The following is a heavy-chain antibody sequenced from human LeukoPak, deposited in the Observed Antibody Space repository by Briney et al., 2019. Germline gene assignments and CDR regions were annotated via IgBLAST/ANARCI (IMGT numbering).Heavy chain of an antibody. Sequence: ASVKVSCKASGYTFTGYYMHWVRQAPGQGLEWMGWINPNSGGTNYAQKLQGRVTMTTDTSTSTAYMELRSLRSDDTAVYYCARDLAYGDYGPRFDYWGQGTLVTVSS. CDR3: ARDLAYGDYGPRFDY. CDR1: GYTFTGYY. J-gene: IGHJ4*02. V-gene: IGHV1-2*02. CDR2: INPNSGGT. D-gene: IGHD4-17*01.